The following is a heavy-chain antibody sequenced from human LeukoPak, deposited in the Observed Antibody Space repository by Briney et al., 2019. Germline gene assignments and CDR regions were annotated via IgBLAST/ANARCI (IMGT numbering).Heavy chain of an antibody. Sequence: SETLSLTCTVSGGSISSSSYYWSWIRQPPGKGLEWIGSIYYSGSTNYNPSLKSRVTISVDTSKNQFSLKLSSVTAADTAVYYCAGGYNYSYYYYMDVWGKGTTVTVSS. CDR2: IYYSGST. V-gene: IGHV4-61*01. D-gene: IGHD1-1*01. J-gene: IGHJ6*03. CDR1: GGSISSSSYY. CDR3: AGGYNYSYYYYMDV.